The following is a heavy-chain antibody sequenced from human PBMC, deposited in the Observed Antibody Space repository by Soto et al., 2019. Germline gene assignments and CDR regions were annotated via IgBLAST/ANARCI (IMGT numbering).Heavy chain of an antibody. Sequence: QVQLVQSGAEVKKPGSSVKVSRKASGGTFSSYAISWVRQAPGQGLEWLGGIIPIFGTANYAQKFQGRVTITADESTSTAYMELSSLRSEDTAVYYCARVQDTAMVTFSPDYYGMDVWGQGTTVTVSS. CDR2: IIPIFGTA. V-gene: IGHV1-69*01. J-gene: IGHJ6*02. CDR3: ARVQDTAMVTFSPDYYGMDV. D-gene: IGHD5-18*01. CDR1: GGTFSSYA.